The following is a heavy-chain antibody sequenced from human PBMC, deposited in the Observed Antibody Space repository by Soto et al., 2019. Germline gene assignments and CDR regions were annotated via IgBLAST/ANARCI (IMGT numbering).Heavy chain of an antibody. CDR3: ARDICSSTSCYVYYGMDV. CDR2: ISYDGSNK. J-gene: IGHJ6*02. Sequence: VGSLRLSCAASGFTFSSYAMHWVRQAPGKGLEWVAVISYDGSNKYYADSVKGRFTISRDNSKNTLYLQMNSLRAEDTAVYYCARDICSSTSCYVYYGMDVWGQGTTVTVSS. V-gene: IGHV3-30-3*01. D-gene: IGHD2-2*01. CDR1: GFTFSSYA.